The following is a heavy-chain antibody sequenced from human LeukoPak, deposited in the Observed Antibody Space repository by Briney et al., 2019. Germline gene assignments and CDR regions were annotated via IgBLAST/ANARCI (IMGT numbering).Heavy chain of an antibody. J-gene: IGHJ4*02. CDR1: GFTFSSYS. CDR3: ARYALLVADTRGLLDY. D-gene: IGHD2-2*01. V-gene: IGHV3-21*01. CDR2: ISSSSTYI. Sequence: PGGSLRLSCAASGFTFSSYSMNWVRQAPGKGLEWVSSISSSSTYIYYADSVKGRFTISRDNAKNSLYLQMNSLRAEDTAVYYCARYALLVADTRGLLDYWGQGTLVTVSS.